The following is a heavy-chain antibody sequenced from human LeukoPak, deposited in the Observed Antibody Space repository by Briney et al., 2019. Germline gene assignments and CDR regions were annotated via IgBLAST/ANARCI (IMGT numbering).Heavy chain of an antibody. CDR2: INPHDGFT. CDR3: ARGSAAGGRHVFDD. Sequence: ASVKVSCKTSGYIFKSHYVHWVQQAPGQGLEWMGLINPHDGFTRYAQSFQGRLTMTRDTSTNTLYMDLGSLRSDDTATYYCARGSAAGGRHVFDDWGQGTLVTVSS. D-gene: IGHD6-13*01. J-gene: IGHJ4*02. CDR1: GYIFKSHY. V-gene: IGHV1-46*02.